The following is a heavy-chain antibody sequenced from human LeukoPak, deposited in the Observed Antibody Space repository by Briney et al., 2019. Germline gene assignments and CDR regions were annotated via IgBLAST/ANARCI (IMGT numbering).Heavy chain of an antibody. CDR3: ARGLWGAMGTGDY. CDR2: ITHGGSNK. V-gene: IGHV3-30*03. CDR1: GFTFSSYS. D-gene: IGHD3-16*01. J-gene: IGHJ4*02. Sequence: GGSLRLSCAASGFTFSSYSMNWVRQAPGQGLEWMAVITHGGSNKYYAENVKGRFTMTRDNSKNTLYLQMNSLRAEDTAVYYCARGLWGAMGTGDYWGQGTLVTVSS.